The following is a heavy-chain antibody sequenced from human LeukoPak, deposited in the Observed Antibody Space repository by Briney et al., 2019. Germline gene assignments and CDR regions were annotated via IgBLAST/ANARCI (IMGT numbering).Heavy chain of an antibody. CDR1: GFSFSDSY. CDR3: AKDWGCSSTSCYGAFDI. Sequence: GGSLRLSCAASGFSFSDSYMSWIRQAPGQGLEWLSYIKSSDTSTFYADSVKGRFTVSRDNAKNSLYLQMNSLRAEDTAVYYCAKDWGCSSTSCYGAFDIWGQGTMVTVSS. CDR2: IKSSDTST. V-gene: IGHV3-11*01. D-gene: IGHD2-2*01. J-gene: IGHJ3*02.